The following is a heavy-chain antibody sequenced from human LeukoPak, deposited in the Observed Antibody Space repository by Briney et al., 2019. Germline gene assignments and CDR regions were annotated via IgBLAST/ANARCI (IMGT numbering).Heavy chain of an antibody. CDR2: IYYSGST. CDR1: GGSISSYY. Sequence: SETLPLTCTVSGGSISSYYWSWIRQPPGKGLEWIGYIYYSGSTNYNPSLKSRVTISVDTSKNQFSLKLSSVTAADTAVYCCASGYGKFDYWGQGTLVTVSS. J-gene: IGHJ4*02. CDR3: ASGYGKFDY. D-gene: IGHD5-12*01. V-gene: IGHV4-59*01.